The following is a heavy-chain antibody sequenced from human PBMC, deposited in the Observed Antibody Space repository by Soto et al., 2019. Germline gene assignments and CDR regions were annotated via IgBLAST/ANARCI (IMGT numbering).Heavy chain of an antibody. V-gene: IGHV4-59*01. CDR3: ARDLRKEYSSSSGPSYYYYGMDV. Sequence: SETLSLTCTVSGGSISSYYWSWIRQPPGKGLGWIGYIYYSGSTNYNPSLKSRVTISVDTSKNQFSLKLSSVTAADTAVYYCARDLRKEYSSSSGPSYYYYGMDVWGQGTTVTVSS. CDR1: GGSISSYY. D-gene: IGHD6-6*01. CDR2: IYYSGST. J-gene: IGHJ6*02.